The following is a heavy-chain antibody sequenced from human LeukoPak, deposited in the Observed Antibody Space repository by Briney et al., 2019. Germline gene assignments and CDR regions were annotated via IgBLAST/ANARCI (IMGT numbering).Heavy chain of an antibody. CDR1: GFTFSSYG. D-gene: IGHD6-19*01. Sequence: GGSLRLSCAASGFTFSSYGMHWVRQAPGKGLEWVAVISYDGSNKYYADSVKGRFTISRDNSKNTLYLQMNSLRAEDTAVYYCAKDGSGYSSGWYLDYWGQGTLVTVSS. CDR3: AKDGSGYSSGWYLDY. J-gene: IGHJ4*02. V-gene: IGHV3-30*18. CDR2: ISYDGSNK.